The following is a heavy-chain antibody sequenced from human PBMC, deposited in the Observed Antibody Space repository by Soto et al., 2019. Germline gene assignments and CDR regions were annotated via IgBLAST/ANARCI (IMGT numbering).Heavy chain of an antibody. CDR2: ISSSSSTI. V-gene: IGHV3-48*01. Sequence: EVQLVESGGGLVQPGGSLRLSCAASGFTFSTYSMNWVRQAPGKGLEWVSYISSSSSTIHYVDSVKGRFTISRDNAKNSLYLQMNSLRAEDPAVYYCARGYYYGSGSYSQDYMDVWGKGTTVTVSS. D-gene: IGHD3-10*01. CDR3: ARGYYYGSGSYSQDYMDV. CDR1: GFTFSTYS. J-gene: IGHJ6*03.